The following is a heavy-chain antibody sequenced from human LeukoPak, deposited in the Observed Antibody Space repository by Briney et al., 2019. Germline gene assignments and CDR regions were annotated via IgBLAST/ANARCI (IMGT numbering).Heavy chain of an antibody. V-gene: IGHV3-33*01. CDR3: ARDIGVSGMDV. J-gene: IGHJ6*02. CDR1: GFTFSSYA. CDR2: IWYDGSNE. D-gene: IGHD1-26*01. Sequence: VGSLRLSCATSGFTFSSYAMHWVRQAPGKGLEWVAVIWYDGSNEHYADSVKGRFIISRDNSKNTLYLQMNSLRAEDTAVFYCARDIGVSGMDVWGQGTTVTVSS.